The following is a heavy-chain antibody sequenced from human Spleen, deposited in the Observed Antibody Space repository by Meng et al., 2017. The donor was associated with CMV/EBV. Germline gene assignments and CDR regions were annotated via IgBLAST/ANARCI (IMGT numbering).Heavy chain of an antibody. J-gene: IGHJ5*02. D-gene: IGHD6-19*01. V-gene: IGHV3-23*01. Sequence: GESLKISCAASGFIFSDYAMTWARQAPGKGLEWISTISGSGGSAYSANSVRGRFTISRDNSNSTLYLQMNSLTTGDTAIYYCARSVAGLWLDRWGQGTLVTVSS. CDR2: ISGSGGSA. CDR1: GFIFSDYA. CDR3: ARSVAGLWLDR.